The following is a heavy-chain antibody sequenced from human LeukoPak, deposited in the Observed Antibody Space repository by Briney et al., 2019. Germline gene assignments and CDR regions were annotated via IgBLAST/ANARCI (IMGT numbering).Heavy chain of an antibody. V-gene: IGHV4-30-2*01. D-gene: IGHD6-13*01. CDR1: GGSIISGGYP. Sequence: SQTLSLTCAVSGGSIISGGYPWSWIRQPPGKGLEWIGYISHSGSTYYHPSLKSRVTISVDRSKNQFSLKLISVTAADTAVYYCARYSSTWPYWYLDLWGRGTLVTVSS. CDR2: ISHSGST. CDR3: ARYSSTWPYWYLDL. J-gene: IGHJ2*01.